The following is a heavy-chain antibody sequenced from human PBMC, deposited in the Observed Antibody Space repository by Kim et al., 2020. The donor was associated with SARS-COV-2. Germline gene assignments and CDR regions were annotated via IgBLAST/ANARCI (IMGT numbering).Heavy chain of an antibody. CDR2: ISSSDIYL. CDR1: GFIFSDYT. D-gene: IGHD6-19*01. CDR3: ARDWSVAVAGTPHWFDP. J-gene: IGHJ5*02. V-gene: IGHV3-21*01. Sequence: GGSLRLSCAASGFIFSDYTMNWVRQAPGKGLEWVSSISSSDIYLYYAESVKGRFTISRDNAKNSLYLQMNSLRAEDTAVYYCARDWSVAVAGTPHWFDPWGQGTLVTVSS.